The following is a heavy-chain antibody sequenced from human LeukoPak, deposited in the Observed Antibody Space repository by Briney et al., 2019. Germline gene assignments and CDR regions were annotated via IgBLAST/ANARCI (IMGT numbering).Heavy chain of an antibody. CDR1: GFTFSSDF. V-gene: IGHV3-74*01. CDR2: ISGDETYT. CDR3: VRGYSGTYRIDY. Sequence: GGSLRLSCVASGFTFSSDFMHWIRQAPGEGLMWVSQISGDETYTNYADSVKGRFTISRDNAKNTLYLQMNSLRAEDTAIYYCVRGYSGTYRIDYWGQGTLVTVSS. J-gene: IGHJ4*02. D-gene: IGHD5-12*01.